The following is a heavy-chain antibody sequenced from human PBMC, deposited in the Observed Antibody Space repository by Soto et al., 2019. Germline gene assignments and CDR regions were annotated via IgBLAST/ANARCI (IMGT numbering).Heavy chain of an antibody. J-gene: IGHJ4*02. CDR2: IYHSGST. D-gene: IGHD4-17*01. CDR3: ARDRGDYGYFDY. Sequence: QVQLQESGPGLVKPSGTLSLTCAVSSGSISSSNWWSWVRQPPGKGLEWIGEIYHSGSTNYSTSLKSRVTISVDKSKNQCYLKLSSVTAADTAVYYCARDRGDYGYFDYWGQGTLVTVSS. CDR1: SGSISSSNW. V-gene: IGHV4-4*02.